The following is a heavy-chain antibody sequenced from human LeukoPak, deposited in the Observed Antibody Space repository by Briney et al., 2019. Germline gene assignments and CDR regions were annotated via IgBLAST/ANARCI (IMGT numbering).Heavy chain of an antibody. V-gene: IGHV3-30-3*01. Sequence: GRSLRLSCAASGFTFSSYAMHWVRQAPGKGLEWVAVISYDGSNKYYADSVKGRFTTSRDNSKNTLYLQMNSLRAEDTAVYYCATADGVYWGQGTLVTVSS. J-gene: IGHJ4*02. D-gene: IGHD3-16*01. CDR3: ATADGVY. CDR2: ISYDGSNK. CDR1: GFTFSSYA.